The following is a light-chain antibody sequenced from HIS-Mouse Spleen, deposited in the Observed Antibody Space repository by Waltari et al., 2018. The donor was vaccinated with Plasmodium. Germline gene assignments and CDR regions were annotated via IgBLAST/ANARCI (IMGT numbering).Light chain of an antibody. J-gene: IGKJ3*01. CDR1: QSVSST. CDR3: QQYNNWSFT. CDR2: GAS. V-gene: IGKV3-15*01. Sequence: EIVMTQSPATLSVSPGERATLSCRDSQSVSSTLAWYQQKPGQAPRLLIYGASTRATGIPARFSGSGSGTEFTLTISSLQSEDFAVYYCQQYNNWSFTFGPGTKVDIK.